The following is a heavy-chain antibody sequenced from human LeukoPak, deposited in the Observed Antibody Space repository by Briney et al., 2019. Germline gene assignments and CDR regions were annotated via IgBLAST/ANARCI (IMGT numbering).Heavy chain of an antibody. Sequence: PGGSLRLSCAASGFTVSSNYMSWVRQAPGNGLGWVANIRPDGGEKYYVDSVKGRFTISRDNAKNSVVLQMNSLRAEDTAVYYCARGGYTNGYAYWGQGTLVTVSS. CDR3: ARGGYTNGYAY. D-gene: IGHD5-18*01. V-gene: IGHV3-7*03. CDR1: GFTVSSNY. J-gene: IGHJ4*02. CDR2: IRPDGGEK.